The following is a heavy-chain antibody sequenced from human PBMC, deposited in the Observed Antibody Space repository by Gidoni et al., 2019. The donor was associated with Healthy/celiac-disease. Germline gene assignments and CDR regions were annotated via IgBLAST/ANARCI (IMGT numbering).Heavy chain of an antibody. Sequence: QVTLRESGPALVKPTHTLTLTCPFPGLSLSTSGMCVSLIRQPPGKALEWLARIDWDDDKSYSTSLKTRLTISKDTSKNQVVLTMTNMDPVDTATYYCARDYGDYGADAFDIWGQGTMVTVSS. CDR1: GLSLSTSGMC. CDR3: ARDYGDYGADAFDI. D-gene: IGHD4-17*01. V-gene: IGHV2-70*15. CDR2: IDWDDDK. J-gene: IGHJ3*02.